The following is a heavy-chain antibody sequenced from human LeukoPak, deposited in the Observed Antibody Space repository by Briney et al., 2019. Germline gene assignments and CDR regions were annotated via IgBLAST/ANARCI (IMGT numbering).Heavy chain of an antibody. V-gene: IGHV3-11*01. J-gene: IGHJ3*02. CDR3: TIDRGIALDM. D-gene: IGHD1-14*01. CDR2: ISGSGGTV. CDR1: GFTFSDYY. Sequence: PGGSLRLSCAASGFTFSDYYMSWVRQAPGKGLEWVSYISGSGGTVSYADSVKGRFSISRDNAKNSLFLHMNSLRAEDTGVYYCTIDRGIALDMWGQGTMVAVSS.